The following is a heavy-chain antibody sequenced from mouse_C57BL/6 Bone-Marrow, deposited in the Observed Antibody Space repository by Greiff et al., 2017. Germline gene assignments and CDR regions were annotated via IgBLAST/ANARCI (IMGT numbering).Heavy chain of an antibody. CDR3: ARGGLTMDY. Sequence: EVQLQQSGPELVKPGASVKISCKASGYTFTDYYMNWVKQSPGKSLEWIGDINPNHGGTSYNQKFKGKATLTVDKSSSTAYMELRSLTSEESAVYYCARGGLTMDYWGQGTSVTVSS. D-gene: IGHD3-1*01. J-gene: IGHJ4*01. CDR2: INPNHGGT. CDR1: GYTFTDYY. V-gene: IGHV1-26*01.